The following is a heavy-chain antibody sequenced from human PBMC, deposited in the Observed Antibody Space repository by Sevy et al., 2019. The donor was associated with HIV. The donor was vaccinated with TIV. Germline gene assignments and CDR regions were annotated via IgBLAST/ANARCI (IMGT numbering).Heavy chain of an antibody. Sequence: SETLSLTCSVSGDSINNYYWSWIRQPPGKGLEWIGYTSYSGTTNYSPSLKSRVDISVDTSMHHFSLKINSVTAADTAVYDCARFRCDVVDAPGATPGCYFDSWGQGILVTVSS. CDR2: TSYSGTT. V-gene: IGHV4-59*12. CDR1: GDSINNYY. CDR3: ARFRCDVVDAPGATPGCYFDS. J-gene: IGHJ4*02. D-gene: IGHD2-2*02.